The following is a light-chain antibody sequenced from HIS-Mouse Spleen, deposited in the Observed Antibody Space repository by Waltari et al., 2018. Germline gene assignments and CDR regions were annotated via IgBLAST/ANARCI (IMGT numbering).Light chain of an antibody. CDR3: QQYDNLPRT. Sequence: DIQMTQSPSSLSASVGDRVTITCQASQDISNYLNWYQQKPGKAPKLLIYDASNLETGVPSRFSGSGSGTDFTFTISSLQLEDIATYYCQQYDNLPRTFGQGTKVEIK. J-gene: IGKJ1*01. V-gene: IGKV1-33*01. CDR1: QDISNY. CDR2: DAS.